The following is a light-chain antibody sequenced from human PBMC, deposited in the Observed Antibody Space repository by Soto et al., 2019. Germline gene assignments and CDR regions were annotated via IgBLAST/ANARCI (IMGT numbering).Light chain of an antibody. J-gene: IGLJ1*01. CDR3: GTWDSSLSAGGV. CDR2: ENN. V-gene: IGLV1-51*02. CDR1: SSNIGNNY. Sequence: QSVLTQPPSVSAAPGQTVTISCSGSSSNIGNNYVSWYQQLPGTAPKLLIYENNKRPSGIPDRFSGSKSGTSPTLGITGLQTGDEADYYCGTWDSSLSAGGVFGTGTKLTVL.